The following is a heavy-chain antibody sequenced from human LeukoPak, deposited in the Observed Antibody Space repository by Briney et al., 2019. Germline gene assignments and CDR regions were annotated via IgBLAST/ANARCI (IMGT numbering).Heavy chain of an antibody. V-gene: IGHV3-64D*09. CDR3: VKDPSGNYFYFDY. J-gene: IGHJ4*02. D-gene: IGHD1-26*01. CDR1: GFTFSSFA. CDR2: ISSDGGRT. Sequence: GGSLRLSCSASGFTFSSFAMFWVRQAPGKALEYVSGISSDGGRTNYADSVKARFTIPRDNSKVTLYLQMTSLRPEDTAIYYCVKDPSGNYFYFDYWGQGTLVTVSS.